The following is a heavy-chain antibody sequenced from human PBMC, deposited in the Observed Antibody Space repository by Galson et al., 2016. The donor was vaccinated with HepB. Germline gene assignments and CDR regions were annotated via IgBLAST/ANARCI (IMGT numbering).Heavy chain of an antibody. J-gene: IGHJ4*02. CDR1: RFSLSSYA. CDR3: ARGSAFGGVDN. CDR2: IYYSGST. Sequence: LRLSCAASRFSLSSYAMSWVRQAPGKGLEWIGYIYYSGSTYHSPSLKSRVTISVDTSKNQFSLKPNSVTAADTAVYYCARGSAFGGVDNWGQGTLVTVSS. V-gene: IGHV4-30-4*01. D-gene: IGHD3-16*01.